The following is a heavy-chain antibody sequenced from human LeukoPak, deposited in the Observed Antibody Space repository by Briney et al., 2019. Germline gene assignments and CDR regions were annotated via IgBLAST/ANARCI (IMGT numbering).Heavy chain of an antibody. CDR1: GGSISSSSYY. D-gene: IGHD6-13*01. V-gene: IGHV4-39*07. Sequence: SETLSLTCTVSGGSISSSSYYWGWIRQPPGKGLEWIGSIYYSGSTYYNPSLKSRVTISVDTSKNQFSLELSSVTAADTAVYYCASLAFIAAAGTSYFDYWGQGTLVTVSS. CDR3: ASLAFIAAAGTSYFDY. CDR2: IYYSGST. J-gene: IGHJ4*02.